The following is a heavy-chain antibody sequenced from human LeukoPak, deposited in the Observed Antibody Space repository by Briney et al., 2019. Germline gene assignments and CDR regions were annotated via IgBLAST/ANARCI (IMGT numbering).Heavy chain of an antibody. V-gene: IGHV2-70*11. CDR3: ARIGAAGGTWDS. CDR2: IDWDDDK. J-gene: IGHJ4*02. D-gene: IGHD6-13*01. CDR1: GFSLSTRGMS. Sequence: SGPTLVNPTQTLALTCTFSGFSLSTRGMSVSWIRLPPGKALEWLARIDWDDDKYHSTSLRTRLTISKDTSKNQVVLTMTNMDPVDTATYYCARIGAAGGTWDSWGQGTLVTVSS.